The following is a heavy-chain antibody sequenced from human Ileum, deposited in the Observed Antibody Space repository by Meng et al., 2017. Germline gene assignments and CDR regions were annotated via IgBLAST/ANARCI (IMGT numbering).Heavy chain of an antibody. CDR3: ARDGGAAPDYFDY. J-gene: IGHJ4*02. CDR2: TYYRSKWYN. V-gene: IGHV6-1*01. CDR1: GDSVSSNSAA. D-gene: IGHD3-16*01. Sequence: QVQLQQSGPGLVMPSQPLSLSCAISGDSVSSNSAAWNWIRQSPSRGLEWLGRTYYRSKWYNNYAVSVRSRISINPDTSKNQLSLQLNSVTPEDTAVYYCARDGGAAPDYFDYWGQGTLVTVSS.